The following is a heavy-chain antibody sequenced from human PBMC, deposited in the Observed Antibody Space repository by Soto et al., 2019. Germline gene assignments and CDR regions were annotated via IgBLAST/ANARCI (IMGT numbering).Heavy chain of an antibody. J-gene: IGHJ3*02. D-gene: IGHD3-10*01. CDR1: GFTFSSYS. V-gene: IGHV3-21*01. CDR3: ARGSYGDDAFDI. Sequence: GGSLRLACAASGFTFSSYSLNWVRQAPGKGLEWVSSISSSNSYIYYADSVKGRFTISRDNAKNSLYLQMNSLRAEDTAVYYCARGSYGDDAFDIWGQGTMVTVSS. CDR2: ISSSNSYI.